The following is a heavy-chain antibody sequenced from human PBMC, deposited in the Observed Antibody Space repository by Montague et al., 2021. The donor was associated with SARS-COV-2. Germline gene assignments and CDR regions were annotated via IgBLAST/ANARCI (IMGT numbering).Heavy chain of an antibody. V-gene: IGHV4-59*13. Sequence: SETLSLTCTVSGDSISIYYWGWIRQPPGKGLEWIGYVYYSGSTNYNPSLKSRVTISVDTPKNQFSLKLMSVTAADTAVYYCARGERGAWYNHYFDYWGPGALVTVSS. CDR1: GDSISIYY. CDR2: VYYSGST. J-gene: IGHJ4*02. CDR3: ARGERGAWYNHYFDY. D-gene: IGHD6-19*01.